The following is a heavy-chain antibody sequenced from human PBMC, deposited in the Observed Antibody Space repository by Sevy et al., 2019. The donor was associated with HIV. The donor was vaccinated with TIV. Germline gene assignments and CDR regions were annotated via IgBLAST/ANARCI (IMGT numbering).Heavy chain of an antibody. Sequence: ASVKVSCKASGYTLTDYYIHWVRQAPGQGLEWMGRINPNSGGKNSAPKFQGRVTMTRDTSFNTAYMEVSRLRSDDTAVYYCARDTREKSFDYWGQGTLVTVSS. J-gene: IGHJ4*02. CDR3: ARDTREKSFDY. CDR2: INPNSGGK. CDR1: GYTLTDYY. V-gene: IGHV1-2*06.